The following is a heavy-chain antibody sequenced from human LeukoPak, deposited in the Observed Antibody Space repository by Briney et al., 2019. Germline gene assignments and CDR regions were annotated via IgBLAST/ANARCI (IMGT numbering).Heavy chain of an antibody. Sequence: SETLSLTCAVSTDSFSSHYWTWIRQPPGKGLEWIGYISYIGSTNYNPSLKSRVTISIDTSKNQFSLKLNSVTAADTAVYYCARDNAGIVYWGQGTLVTVSS. CDR1: TDSFSSHY. J-gene: IGHJ4*02. CDR3: ARDNAGIVY. V-gene: IGHV4-59*11. CDR2: ISYIGST.